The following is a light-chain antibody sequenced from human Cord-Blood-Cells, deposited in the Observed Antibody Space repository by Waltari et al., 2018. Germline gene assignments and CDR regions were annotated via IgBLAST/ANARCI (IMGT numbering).Light chain of an antibody. V-gene: IGKV3-15*01. J-gene: IGKJ4*01. Sequence: EIVMTQSPATLSLSPGAIAPLSCRASQRVSSNLAWYQQQPGQAPRLLTYGASTRATGIPARFSGSGSGTEFTLTISSLQSEDFAVYYCQQYNNWPLTFGGGTKVEIK. CDR1: QRVSSN. CDR3: QQYNNWPLT. CDR2: GAS.